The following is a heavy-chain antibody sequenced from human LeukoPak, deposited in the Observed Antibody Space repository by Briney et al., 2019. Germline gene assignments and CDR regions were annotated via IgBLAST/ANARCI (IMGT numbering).Heavy chain of an antibody. V-gene: IGHV3-11*04. CDR3: ARSQRGYSYAPGAY. CDR2: ISGSGSTI. CDR1: GFTFSDYY. Sequence: GGSLRLSCAASGFTFSDYYMSWIRQAPGKGLEWVSYISGSGSTIYYTDSVKGRFTISRDNAKNSLYLQMNSLRAEDTAVYYWARSQRGYSYAPGAYWGQGSLVTVSS. D-gene: IGHD5-18*01. J-gene: IGHJ4*02.